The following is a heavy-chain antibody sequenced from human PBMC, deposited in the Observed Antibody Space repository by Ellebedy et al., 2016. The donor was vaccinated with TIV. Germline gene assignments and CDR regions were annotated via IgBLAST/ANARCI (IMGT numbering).Heavy chain of an antibody. D-gene: IGHD4-17*01. Sequence: GGSLRLSCGSSGFSFRSYWMTWVRQAPGKGLEWVANINQGGSERHYVDSVKGRFTISRDNAQNSLYTEMNSLKAEDTAVYYCAKDGSYGDYLSPAHAFEIWGQGTVVAVSS. CDR1: GFSFRSYW. CDR3: AKDGSYGDYLSPAHAFEI. CDR2: INQGGSER. V-gene: IGHV3-7*01. J-gene: IGHJ3*02.